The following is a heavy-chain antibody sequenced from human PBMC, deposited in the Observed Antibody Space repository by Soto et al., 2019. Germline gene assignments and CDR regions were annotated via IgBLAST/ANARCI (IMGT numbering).Heavy chain of an antibody. CDR2: INSYNGDT. Sequence: QVQLVQSGGEEKKPGASVKVSCKASGYDFIGHGISWVRQARGQGLEWMGWINSYNGDTKYARKYQDRITLTKEKSTRTVYMELTSLRSDDTAVYYCARDQWLKVPAVVGDKFDSWGQGTLVTVSS. V-gene: IGHV1-18*04. D-gene: IGHD6-19*01. J-gene: IGHJ5*01. CDR1: GYDFIGHG. CDR3: ARDQWLKVPAVVGDKFDS.